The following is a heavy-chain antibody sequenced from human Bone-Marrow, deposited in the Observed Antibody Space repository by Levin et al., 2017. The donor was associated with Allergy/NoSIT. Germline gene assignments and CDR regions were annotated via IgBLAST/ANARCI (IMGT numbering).Heavy chain of an antibody. CDR1: GFIFSDHG. J-gene: IGHJ4*02. CDR2: IWHDGSKK. Sequence: PGGSLRLSCAASGFIFSDHGMQWVRQAPGKGLEWVALIWHDGSKKYYAESVSGRFTISRDDSRNTLFLQMNSLRAEDTAVYFCARDLSFGSLSFDYRSQGTLVTVSS. V-gene: IGHV3-33*01. CDR3: ARDLSFGSLSFDY. D-gene: IGHD5-18*01.